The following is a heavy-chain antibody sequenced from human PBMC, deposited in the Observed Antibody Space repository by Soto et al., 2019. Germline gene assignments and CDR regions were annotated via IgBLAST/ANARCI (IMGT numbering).Heavy chain of an antibody. Sequence: EVQLVESGGGLVQPGGSLRLSCAASGFTFSSYSMNWVRQAPGKGLEWVSYISSSSSTIYYADSVKGRFTISRDNAKKSLYLQMNSLRAEHTAVYYCARADSGYAHGFYYYGMDVWGQGTTVTVSS. CDR3: ARADSGYAHGFYYYGMDV. CDR2: ISSSSSTI. CDR1: GFTFSSYS. J-gene: IGHJ6*02. V-gene: IGHV3-48*01. D-gene: IGHD5-12*01.